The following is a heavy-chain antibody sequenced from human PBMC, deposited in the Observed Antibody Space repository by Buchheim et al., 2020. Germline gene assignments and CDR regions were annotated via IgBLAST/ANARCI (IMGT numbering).Heavy chain of an antibody. CDR1: GFTFSSYE. V-gene: IGHV3-48*03. J-gene: IGHJ4*02. CDR3: ARDRGPLYYFDY. CDR2: ISGSGSII. Sequence: EVQLVESGGGLVQPGGSLRLSCAASGFTFSSYELNWVRQAPGKGLEWVSYISGSGSIIYSADSVKGRFVISRDNAKNLLYLQMNSLRAEDTAVYYCARDRGPLYYFDYWGQGTL.